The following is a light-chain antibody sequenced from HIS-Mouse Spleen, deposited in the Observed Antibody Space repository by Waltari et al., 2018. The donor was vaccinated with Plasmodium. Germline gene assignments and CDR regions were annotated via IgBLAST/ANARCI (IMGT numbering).Light chain of an antibody. CDR2: EVS. CDR3: SSYAGSNNLV. CDR1: SSDVCGYNY. J-gene: IGLJ2*01. Sequence: QSALTQPPSASGSPGQSVTISCTGTSSDVCGYNYVSWYQQHPGKAPKRMIYEVSKRPSGVPDRFSGSKSGNTASPTVSGLQAEDEADYYCSSYAGSNNLVFGGGTKLTVL. V-gene: IGLV2-8*01.